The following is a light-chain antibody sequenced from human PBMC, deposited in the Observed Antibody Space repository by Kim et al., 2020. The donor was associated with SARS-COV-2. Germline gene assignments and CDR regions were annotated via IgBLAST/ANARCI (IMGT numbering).Light chain of an antibody. CDR2: AAS. V-gene: IGKV1-27*01. CDR1: QGISNY. Sequence: ASVGDRVTITCRASQGISNYIAWYQQRPGRVPNLLIYAASTLQSGVPSRFSGSGSGTDFTLTISSLQPEDVATYYCQKSDSAPWTFGRGTKVEIK. CDR3: QKSDSAPWT. J-gene: IGKJ1*01.